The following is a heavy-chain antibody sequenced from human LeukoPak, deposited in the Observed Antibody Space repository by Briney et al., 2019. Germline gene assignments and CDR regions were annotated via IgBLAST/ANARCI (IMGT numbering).Heavy chain of an antibody. J-gene: IGHJ4*02. V-gene: IGHV7-4-1*02. CDR3: ARGAHYDFWSGYYGLDY. CDR1: GYTFTVYY. Sequence: ASVKVSCKASGYTFTVYYMHWVRQAPGQGLEWMGWINTNTGNPTYAQGFTGRFVFSLDTSVSTAYLQISSLKAEDTAVYYCARGAHYDFWSGYYGLDYWGQGTLVTVSS. D-gene: IGHD3-3*01. CDR2: INTNTGNP.